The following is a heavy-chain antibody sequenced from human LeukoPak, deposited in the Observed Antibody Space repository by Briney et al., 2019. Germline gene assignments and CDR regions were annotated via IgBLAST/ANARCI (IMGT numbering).Heavy chain of an antibody. D-gene: IGHD2-15*01. CDR1: GFTFNSYW. J-gene: IGHJ6*02. CDR3: ARDGGVVVAAGADYGMDV. V-gene: IGHV3-7*01. CDR2: IKQDGSEK. Sequence: GGSLRLSCAASGFTFNSYWMSWVRQAPGKGLEWVANIKQDGSEKYHVDSVKGRFTISRDNAKNSLYLQMNSLRAEDSAVYYCARDGGVVVAAGADYGMDVWGQGTTVTVSS.